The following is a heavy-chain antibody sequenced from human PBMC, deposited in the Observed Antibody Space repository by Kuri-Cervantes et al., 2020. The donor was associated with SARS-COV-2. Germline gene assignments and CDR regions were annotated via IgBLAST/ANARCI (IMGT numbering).Heavy chain of an antibody. V-gene: IGHV3-11*01. J-gene: IGHJ3*02. CDR2: ISSSGTTI. Sequence: GGSLRLSCAASGFSFSNYHMSWIRQAPGKGLEWISYISSSGTTIYYADSVKGRFTISRDNAKMSLYLQMISLRAEDAAVYYCARDIGDWNPDGFDIWGQGTMVTVSS. D-gene: IGHD1-1*01. CDR3: ARDIGDWNPDGFDI. CDR1: GFSFSNYH.